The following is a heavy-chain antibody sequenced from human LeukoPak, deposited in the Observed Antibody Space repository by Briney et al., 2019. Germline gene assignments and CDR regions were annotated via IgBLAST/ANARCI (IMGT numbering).Heavy chain of an antibody. D-gene: IGHD2-2*01. Sequence: GASVKVSCKASGGTFSSYAISWVRQAPGQGLEWMGGITPIFGTANYAQKFQGRVTITTDESTSTAYMELSSLRSEDTAVYYCARGVPATADPVYYYYYYMDVWAKGPRSPSP. CDR2: ITPIFGTA. J-gene: IGHJ6*03. CDR3: ARGVPATADPVYYYYYYMDV. CDR1: GGTFSSYA. V-gene: IGHV1-69*05.